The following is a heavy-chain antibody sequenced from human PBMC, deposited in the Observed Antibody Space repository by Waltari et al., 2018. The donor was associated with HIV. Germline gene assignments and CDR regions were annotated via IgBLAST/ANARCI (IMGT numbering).Heavy chain of an antibody. Sequence: QVQLVHSGSELKKPGASVQVSCKASGYTFCSSAINWVRQAPGQGLEWMGWINTYTGNPTYVQGFKGRFVFSLDTSVNTAYVQISSLKADDTAVYFCARDRGSGWSFDPWGQGTLVTVSS. J-gene: IGHJ5*02. CDR1: GYTFCSSA. CDR3: ARDRGSGWSFDP. CDR2: INTYTGNP. D-gene: IGHD6-19*01. V-gene: IGHV7-4-1*02.